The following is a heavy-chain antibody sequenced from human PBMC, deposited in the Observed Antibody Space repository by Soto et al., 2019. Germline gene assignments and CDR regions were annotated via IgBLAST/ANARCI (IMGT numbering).Heavy chain of an antibody. Sequence: PSETLYLTCAVSGVSISSGDYSWNWHRQPPGKGLEWIGYIYYGGSTYYNPSLQSRVTMSVDRSRNQFSLKLNSVTAADTAVYYCARVRREYDNSGPVDYWGQGTLVTVSS. J-gene: IGHJ4*02. CDR3: ARVRREYDNSGPVDY. V-gene: IGHV4-30-2*01. CDR1: GVSISSGDYS. CDR2: IYYGGST. D-gene: IGHD3-22*01.